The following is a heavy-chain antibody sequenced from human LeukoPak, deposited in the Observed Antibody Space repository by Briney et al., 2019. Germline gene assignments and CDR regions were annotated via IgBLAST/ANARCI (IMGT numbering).Heavy chain of an antibody. CDR2: IYTSGGT. CDR1: GGSTSSYY. Sequence: SETLSLTCTVSGGSTSSYYWNWIRQPAGKGLEWIGRIYTSGGTNYNPSLKSRVTMSVDTSKNQFSLKLSSVTAADTAVYYCARSYSSSWTSFDYWGQGSLVTVSS. D-gene: IGHD6-13*01. J-gene: IGHJ4*02. V-gene: IGHV4-4*07. CDR3: ARSYSSSWTSFDY.